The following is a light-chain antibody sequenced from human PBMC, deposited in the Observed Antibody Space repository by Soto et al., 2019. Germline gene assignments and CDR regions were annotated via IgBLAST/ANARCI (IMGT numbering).Light chain of an antibody. V-gene: IGKV3-11*01. CDR1: QSVASRN. J-gene: IGKJ5*01. Sequence: EIVLTQSPATLSLSPGESATLSCRASQSVASRNLAWYQQKPGQAXXLLISDASNRATGIPARFSGSGCGTDFTLTISSLEPEDFAVYYCHQRQYWPPITFGQGTRLEIK. CDR2: DAS. CDR3: HQRQYWPPIT.